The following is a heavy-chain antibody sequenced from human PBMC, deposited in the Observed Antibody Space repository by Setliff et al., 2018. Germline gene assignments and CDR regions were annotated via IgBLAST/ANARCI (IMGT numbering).Heavy chain of an antibody. CDR3: ARFCGTSNCQRAPLFDY. V-gene: IGHV4-4*08. D-gene: IGHD1-1*01. CDR2: ILTTGST. J-gene: IGHJ4*02. CDR1: GASISDSY. Sequence: PSETLSLTCGVSGASISDSYWSWIRQPPGKGLEWIGHILTTGSTNYNPSLKSRIAISADTSRDRFSLRLTSVTAADTVIYYCARFCGTSNCQRAPLFDYWGQGILVTVSS.